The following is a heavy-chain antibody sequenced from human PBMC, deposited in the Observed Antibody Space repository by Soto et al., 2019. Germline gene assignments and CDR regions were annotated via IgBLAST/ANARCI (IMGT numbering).Heavy chain of an antibody. CDR3: DRGRYCLTGRCFPNWFDA. J-gene: IGHJ5*02. CDR2: IYYSGST. D-gene: IGHD7-27*01. CDR1: GGSISSGGYY. V-gene: IGHV4-31*03. Sequence: SETLSLTCTVSGGSISSGGYYWSWIRQHPGKGLEWIGYIYYSGSTYYNPSLKSRVTISVDTSKNQFSLKLSSVTAADTAVYFCDRGRYCLTGRCFPNWFDAWGQGALVSVSS.